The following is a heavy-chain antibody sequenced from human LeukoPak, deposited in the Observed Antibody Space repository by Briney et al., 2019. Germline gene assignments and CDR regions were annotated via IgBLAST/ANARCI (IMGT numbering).Heavy chain of an antibody. CDR3: ARESYGDYEEYYYGMDV. D-gene: IGHD4-17*01. V-gene: IGHV1-18*01. J-gene: IGHJ6*02. CDR2: ISAYNGNT. CDR1: GYTFTSYG. Sequence: ASVKVSCKASGYTFTSYGISWVRQAPGQGLEWMGWISAYNGNTNYAQKLQGRVTMTTDTSTSTAYMELRSLRSDDTAVYYCARESYGDYEEYYYGMDVWGQGTLVTVSS.